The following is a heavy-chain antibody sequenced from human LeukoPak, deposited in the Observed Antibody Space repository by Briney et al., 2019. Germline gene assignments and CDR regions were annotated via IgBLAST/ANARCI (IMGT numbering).Heavy chain of an antibody. CDR3: ARYRPYYYDSCGFDY. CDR2: ISTSSIYI. J-gene: IGHJ4*02. D-gene: IGHD3-22*01. CDR1: GFTFSSYS. V-gene: IGHV3-21*01. Sequence: GGSLRLSCAASGFTFSSYSMNWVRQAPGKGLEGVSSISTSSIYIYYADSVKGRFTISRDNAKNSLYLQMNSLRAEDTAVYYCARYRPYYYDSCGFDYWGQGTLVTVSS.